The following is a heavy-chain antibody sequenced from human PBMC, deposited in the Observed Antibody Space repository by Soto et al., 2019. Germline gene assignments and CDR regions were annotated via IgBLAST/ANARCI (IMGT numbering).Heavy chain of an antibody. D-gene: IGHD3-10*01. CDR3: ARFSDYGSVYYYYYMDV. CDR2: INHSGST. CDR1: GGSFSGYY. V-gene: IGHV4-34*01. Sequence: SETLSLTCAVYGGSFSGYYWSWLRQPPGKGLEWIGEINHSGSTNYNPSLKSRVTISVDTSKNQFSLKLSSVTAADTAVYYCARFSDYGSVYYYYYMDVWGKGTTVTVSS. J-gene: IGHJ6*03.